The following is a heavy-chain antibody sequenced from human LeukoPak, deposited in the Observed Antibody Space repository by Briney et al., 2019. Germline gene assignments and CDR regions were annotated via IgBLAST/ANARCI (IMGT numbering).Heavy chain of an antibody. Sequence: SETLSLTCTVSGGSISSYYWSWIRQPPGKGLEWIGYIYYSGNTNYNPSLKSRVTISVDKSKNQFSLKLSSVTAADTAVYYCATALPFGELLVSGAFDIWGQGTMVTVYS. CDR1: GGSISSYY. J-gene: IGHJ3*02. CDR2: IYYSGNT. D-gene: IGHD3-10*01. V-gene: IGHV4-59*12. CDR3: ATALPFGELLVSGAFDI.